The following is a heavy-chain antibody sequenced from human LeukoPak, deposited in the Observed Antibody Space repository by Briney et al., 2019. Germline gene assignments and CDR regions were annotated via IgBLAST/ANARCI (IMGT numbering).Heavy chain of an antibody. CDR2: INSDGRST. CDR1: GFTFSSYG. J-gene: IGHJ5*02. V-gene: IGHV3-74*01. Sequence: PGGSLRLSCAASGFTFSSYGMHWVRQAPGKGLVWVSHINSDGRSTTYADSVKGRFTISRDNAKNTLYLQMNSLRAEDTAVYYCARTGIAARPTVWFDPWGQGTLVTVSP. CDR3: ARTGIAARPTVWFDP. D-gene: IGHD6-6*01.